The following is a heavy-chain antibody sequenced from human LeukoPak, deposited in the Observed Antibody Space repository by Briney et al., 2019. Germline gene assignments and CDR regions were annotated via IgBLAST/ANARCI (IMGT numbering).Heavy chain of an antibody. CDR3: ARDQGSGYSYGFSYYYYGMDV. V-gene: IGHV1-24*01. Sequence: ASVKVSCKVSGHTLTELSMHWVRQAPGKGLEWMGGFDPEDGETIYAQKFQGRVTMTEDTSTDTAYMELSSLRSEDTAVYYCARDQGSGYSYGFSYYYYGMDVWGQGTTVTVSS. CDR2: FDPEDGET. D-gene: IGHD5-18*01. CDR1: GHTLTELS. J-gene: IGHJ6*02.